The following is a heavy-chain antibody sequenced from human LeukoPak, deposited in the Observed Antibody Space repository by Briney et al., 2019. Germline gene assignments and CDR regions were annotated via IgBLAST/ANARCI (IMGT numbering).Heavy chain of an antibody. CDR1: GFTFSSYS. Sequence: GGSLRLSCAASGFTFSSYSMNWVRQAPGKGLEWVSGIGGSGGTTYHADSVKGRFTISRDNPKNTLYLQMNSLRAEDTAVYYCAKAHSSGWYDYFDYWGQGTLVTVSS. J-gene: IGHJ4*02. CDR3: AKAHSSGWYDYFDY. D-gene: IGHD6-19*01. V-gene: IGHV3-23*01. CDR2: IGGSGGTT.